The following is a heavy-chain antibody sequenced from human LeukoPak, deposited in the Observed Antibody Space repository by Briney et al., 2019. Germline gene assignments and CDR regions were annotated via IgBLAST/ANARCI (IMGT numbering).Heavy chain of an antibody. D-gene: IGHD1-1*01. J-gene: IGHJ5*02. Sequence: ASVKVSCKASGYTFTGYYMHWVRQAPGQGLEWMGWINPNSGGTNYAQKFQGRVTMTRDTSISTAYMELSRLRSDDTAVYYCARFFRPYNWNDGNNWFDPWGQGTLVTVSP. CDR1: GYTFTGYY. V-gene: IGHV1-2*02. CDR3: ARFFRPYNWNDGNNWFDP. CDR2: INPNSGGT.